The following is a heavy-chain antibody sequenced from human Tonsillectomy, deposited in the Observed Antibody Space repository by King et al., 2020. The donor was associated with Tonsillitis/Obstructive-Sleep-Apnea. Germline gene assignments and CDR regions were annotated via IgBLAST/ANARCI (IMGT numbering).Heavy chain of an antibody. D-gene: IGHD3-3*01. CDR2: ISGSGGST. Sequence: VQLVESGGGLVQPGGSLRLSCAASGFTFSSYAMSWVRQAPGKGLEWVSAISGSGGSTYYADSVKGRFTISRDNSKNTLYLQMNSLRAEDTAVYYCPKALDVLRFLEWLSAVDYWSQGSLVTVSS. V-gene: IGHV3-23*04. CDR3: PKALDVLRFLEWLSAVDY. CDR1: GFTFSSYA. J-gene: IGHJ4*02.